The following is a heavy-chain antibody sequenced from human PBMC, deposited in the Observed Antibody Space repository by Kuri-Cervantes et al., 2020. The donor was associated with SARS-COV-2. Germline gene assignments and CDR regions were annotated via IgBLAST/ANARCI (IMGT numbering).Heavy chain of an antibody. CDR1: GGSISSYY. Sequence: SETLSLTCTVSGGSISSYYWSWIRQPPGKGLEWIGYIYYSGSTNYNPSLKSRVTISVDTSKNQFSLKLSSVTVADTAVYYCARVRSTTAGWFDPWGQGTLVTVSS. CDR3: ARVRSTTAGWFDP. CDR2: IYYSGST. D-gene: IGHD2/OR15-2a*01. J-gene: IGHJ5*02. V-gene: IGHV4-59*01.